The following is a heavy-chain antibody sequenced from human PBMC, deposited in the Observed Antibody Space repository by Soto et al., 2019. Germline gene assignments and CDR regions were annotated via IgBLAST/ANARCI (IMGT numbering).Heavy chain of an antibody. J-gene: IGHJ4*02. Sequence: GGSLRLSCAASGFTFSSYAMSWVRQAPGKGLERVSAISGSDGSTYYADSVKGRFTISRDNSKNTLYLQMNSLRAEDTAVYYCAKDTVSGYYYDSSGYIPSWGQGTLVTVSS. D-gene: IGHD3-22*01. V-gene: IGHV3-23*01. CDR2: ISGSDGST. CDR1: GFTFSSYA. CDR3: AKDTVSGYYYDSSGYIPS.